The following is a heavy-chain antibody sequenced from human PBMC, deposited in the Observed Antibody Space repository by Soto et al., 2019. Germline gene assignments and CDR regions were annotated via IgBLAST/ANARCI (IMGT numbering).Heavy chain of an antibody. CDR3: ARSQGSSTCLEIYYYYYYGMDV. J-gene: IGHJ6*02. CDR2: IIPISGTA. Sequence: QVQLVKSGAEVKKPGSSVKVSCKASGGTFSSYAISWVRQAPGQGLEWMGGIIPISGTANYAQKFQGRVTITADESTSTAYMELSSLRSEDTAVYYCARSQGSSTCLEIYYYYYYGMDVWGQGTTVTVSS. CDR1: GGTFSSYA. V-gene: IGHV1-69*01. D-gene: IGHD2-2*01.